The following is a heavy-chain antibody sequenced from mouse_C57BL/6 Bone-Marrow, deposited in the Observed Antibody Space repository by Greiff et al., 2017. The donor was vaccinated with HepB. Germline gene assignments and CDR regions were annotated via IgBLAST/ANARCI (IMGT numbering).Heavy chain of an antibody. CDR1: GFTFSSYA. Sequence: VKLVESGGGLVKPGGSLKLSCAASGFTFSSYAMSWVRQTPEKRLEWVATISDGGSYTYYPDNVKGRFTISRDNAKNNLYLQMSHLKSEDTAMYYCARLGYYGSSLFAYWGQGTLVTVSA. V-gene: IGHV5-4*03. CDR3: ARLGYYGSSLFAY. J-gene: IGHJ3*01. D-gene: IGHD1-1*01. CDR2: ISDGGSYT.